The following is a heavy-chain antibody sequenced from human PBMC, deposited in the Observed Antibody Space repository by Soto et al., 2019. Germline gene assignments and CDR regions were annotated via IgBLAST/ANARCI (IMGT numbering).Heavy chain of an antibody. CDR1: GGTFSSYA. V-gene: IGHV1-69*13. Sequence: SVKVSCKASGGTFSSYAISWVRQAPGQGLEWMGGIIPIFGTANYAQKFQGRVTITADESTSTAYMELSSLRSEDTAVYYCARALKYYDSSGYFGTWGQGTLVTVSS. CDR3: ARALKYYDSSGYFGT. D-gene: IGHD3-22*01. J-gene: IGHJ5*02. CDR2: IIPIFGTA.